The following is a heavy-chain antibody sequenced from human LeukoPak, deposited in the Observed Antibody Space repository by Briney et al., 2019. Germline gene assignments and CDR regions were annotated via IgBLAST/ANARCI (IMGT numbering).Heavy chain of an antibody. J-gene: IGHJ4*02. D-gene: IGHD3-22*01. CDR2: IYPGDSDT. CDR1: GYSFTGYW. CDR3: ARLYYYDSSGYYPFDY. Sequence: GESLKISCKGSGYSFTGYWIGWVRQMPGKGLEWMGIIYPGDSDTRYSPSFQGQVTISADKSISTAYLQWSSLKASDTAMYYCARLYYYDSSGYYPFDYWGQGTLVTVSP. V-gene: IGHV5-51*01.